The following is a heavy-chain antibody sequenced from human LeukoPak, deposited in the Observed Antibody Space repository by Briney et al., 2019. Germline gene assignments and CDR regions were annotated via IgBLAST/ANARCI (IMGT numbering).Heavy chain of an antibody. D-gene: IGHD3-10*01. Sequence: GASVNVSCTASVYTFTNYYIHWVRQAPGQGREWMGWIDPNSGGPHYAHKFQGRVTMTRDTSINTAYMELSRLTSDDTAVYYCARGDYYGSGTTHDYWGQGALVTVSS. J-gene: IGHJ4*02. CDR2: IDPNSGGP. CDR1: VYTFTNYY. V-gene: IGHV1-2*07. CDR3: ARGDYYGSGTTHDY.